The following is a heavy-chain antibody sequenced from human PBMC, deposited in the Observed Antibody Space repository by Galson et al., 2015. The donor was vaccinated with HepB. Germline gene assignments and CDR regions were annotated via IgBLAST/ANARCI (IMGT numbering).Heavy chain of an antibody. J-gene: IGHJ3*02. V-gene: IGHV1-2*04. CDR2: IDPKSGDT. D-gene: IGHD3-9*01. CDR3: AREEPGYYDAFDI. Sequence: SVKVSCKASGYTFTGYDIHWVRQAPGQGLEWMGRIDPKSGDTNYAQKFQGWVTMTRDTSINTAYMEVTRLRSDDTAVYYCAREEPGYYDAFDIWGQGTMVTVSS. CDR1: GYTFTGYD.